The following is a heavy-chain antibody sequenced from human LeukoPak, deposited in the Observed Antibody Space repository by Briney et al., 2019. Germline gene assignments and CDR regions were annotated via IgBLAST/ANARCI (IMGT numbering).Heavy chain of an antibody. Sequence: PSGTLSLTCAVSGGSISSSNWWSWVRQPPGKGLEWIGEIYHSGSTNYNPSLKSRVTISVDTSKNQFSLKLSSVTAADTAVYYCARPAVRGRQSHNWFDPWGQGTLVTVSS. CDR2: IYHSGST. CDR1: GGSISSSNW. J-gene: IGHJ5*02. D-gene: IGHD3-10*01. V-gene: IGHV4-4*02. CDR3: ARPAVRGRQSHNWFDP.